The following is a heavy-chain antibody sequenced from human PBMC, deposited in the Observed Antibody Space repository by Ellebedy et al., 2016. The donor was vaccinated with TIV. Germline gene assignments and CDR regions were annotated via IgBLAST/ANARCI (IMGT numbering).Heavy chain of an antibody. CDR1: GFTFNTYA. V-gene: IGHV3-23*01. CDR3: ATDGSYGDFRSPTHAFVI. J-gene: IGHJ3*02. Sequence: GGSLRLSCAASGFTFNTYAMTWVRQAPGKGLEWVSAIVDSGISSYYADSVKGRFTISRDNSRTTLYLQMNSLRAEDTSVYYFATDGSYGDFRSPTHAFVIWGQGTVVTVSS. CDR2: IVDSGISS. D-gene: IGHD4-17*01.